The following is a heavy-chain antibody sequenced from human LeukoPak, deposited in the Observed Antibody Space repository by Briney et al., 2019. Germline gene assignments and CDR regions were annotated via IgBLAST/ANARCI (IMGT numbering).Heavy chain of an antibody. D-gene: IGHD3-22*01. V-gene: IGHV4-30-2*01. CDR3: ASSYYYDSSGYLFDY. CDR2: IYHSGST. Sequence: SETLSLTCAVSGGSISSGGYSWSWIRQPPGKGLEWIGYIYHSGSTYYNPSLKSRVTISVDRSKNQFSLKLSSVTAADTAVYCCASSYYYDSSGYLFDYWGQGTLVTVSS. CDR1: GGSISSGGYS. J-gene: IGHJ4*02.